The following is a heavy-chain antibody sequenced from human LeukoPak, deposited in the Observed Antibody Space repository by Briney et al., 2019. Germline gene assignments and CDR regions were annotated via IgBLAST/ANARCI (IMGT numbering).Heavy chain of an antibody. V-gene: IGHV3-23*01. J-gene: IGHJ5*01. CDR1: GFTFSSYV. CDR3: AKGGYCSSTSCYVGWIAP. CDR2: ISGGGGST. D-gene: IGHD2-2*01. Sequence: PGGSLRLSCAASGFTFSSYVMNWVRQAPGQGLEWVSVISGGGGSTYYADSVKGRFTISRDNSKNTLFLQMNSLRAEDTAVYYCAKGGYCSSTSCYVGWIAPWGQGSPLTVSS.